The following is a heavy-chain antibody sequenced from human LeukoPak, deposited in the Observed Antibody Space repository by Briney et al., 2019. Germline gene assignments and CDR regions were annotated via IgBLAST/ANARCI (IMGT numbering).Heavy chain of an antibody. D-gene: IGHD3-16*01. CDR1: GFTFSSYW. Sequence: GGSLRLSCEASGFTFSSYWMHWVRQTPGKGLVWVSRISEDGSSTSYADSVKGRFTISRDNAKNMLYLQLNSLRVEDTAVYYCARGSTFMDVWGKGTTVTVSS. CDR3: ARGSTFMDV. CDR2: ISEDGSST. V-gene: IGHV3-74*01. J-gene: IGHJ6*04.